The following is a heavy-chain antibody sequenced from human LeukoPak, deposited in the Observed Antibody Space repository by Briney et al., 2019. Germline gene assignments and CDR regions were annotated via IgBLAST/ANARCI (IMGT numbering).Heavy chain of an antibody. V-gene: IGHV4-39*07. J-gene: IGHJ4*02. D-gene: IGHD1-14*01. CDR2: IYYSGST. CDR3: ARDLAFNPRHKFDY. Sequence: PSETLSLTCTVSGGSTSSSSYYWGWIRQPPGKGLEWIGSIYYSGSTYYNPSLKSRVTISVDTSKNQFSLKLSSVTAADTAVYYCARDLAFNPRHKFDYWGQGTLVTVSS. CDR1: GGSTSSSSYY.